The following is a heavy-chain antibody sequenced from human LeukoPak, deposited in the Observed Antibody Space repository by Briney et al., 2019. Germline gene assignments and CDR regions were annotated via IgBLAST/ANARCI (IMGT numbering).Heavy chain of an antibody. CDR1: GFPFSSHG. D-gene: IGHD3/OR15-3a*01. CDR3: AKIGVIGHWHYDL. CDR2: ISSGSDYT. V-gene: IGHV3-23*01. J-gene: IGHJ2*01. Sequence: PGGSLRLSCAASGFPFSSHGMSWVRQAPGKGPEWVSSISSGSDYTFYADSVRGRFTIFRDNSKNTMYLQMNSLRVGDTAVYYCAKIGVIGHWHYDLWGRGTLVTVSS.